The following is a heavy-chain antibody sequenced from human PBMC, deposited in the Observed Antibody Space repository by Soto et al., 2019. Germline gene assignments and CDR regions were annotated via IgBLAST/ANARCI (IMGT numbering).Heavy chain of an antibody. CDR2: IYHSGST. J-gene: IGHJ5*02. V-gene: IGHV4-30-2*01. CDR3: ARAEVVVAATKRIWFDP. Sequence: QLQLQESGSGLVKPSQTLSLTCAVSGGSISSGGYSWSWIRQPPGKGLEWIGYIYHSGSTYYNPSLKSRVTISVDRSKNQFSLKLSSVTAADTAVYYCARAEVVVAATKRIWFDPWGQGTLVTVSS. D-gene: IGHD2-15*01. CDR1: GGSISSGGYS.